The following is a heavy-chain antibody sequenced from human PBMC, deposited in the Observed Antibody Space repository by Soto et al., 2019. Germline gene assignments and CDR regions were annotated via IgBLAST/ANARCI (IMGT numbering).Heavy chain of an antibody. J-gene: IGHJ3*02. CDR3: VPPSRQQLVGRAFDI. V-gene: IGHV4-38-2*01. CDR2: IYHSGST. Sequence: SETLSLTCAVSGYSISSGYYWGWIRQPPGKGLEWIGSIYHSGSTYYNPSLKSRVTISVDTSKNQFSLKLSSVTAADTAVYYCVPPSRQQLVGRAFDIWGQGTMVTVSS. CDR1: GYSISSGYY. D-gene: IGHD6-13*01.